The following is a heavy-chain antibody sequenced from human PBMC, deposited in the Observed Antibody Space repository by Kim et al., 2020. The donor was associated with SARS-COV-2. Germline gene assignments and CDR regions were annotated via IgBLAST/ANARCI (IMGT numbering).Heavy chain of an antibody. J-gene: IGHJ4*02. Sequence: ADSVKGRFTISRDKSKNTLYLQMNSLRAEDTAVYYCAKDRFGGATAFWDYWGQGTLVTVSS. D-gene: IGHD1-26*01. CDR3: AKDRFGGATAFWDY. V-gene: IGHV3-23*01.